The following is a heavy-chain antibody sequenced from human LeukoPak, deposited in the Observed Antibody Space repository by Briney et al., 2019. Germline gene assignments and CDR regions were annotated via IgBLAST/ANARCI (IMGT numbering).Heavy chain of an antibody. Sequence: SQTLSLTCAISGDSVSSNSAAWDWIRQSPSRGLEWLGRTYYRSKWYNDYAVSVKSRITINPDTSKNQFSLQLNSVTPEDTAVYDCASSTGITSSSEFDYWGQGTLVTVSS. D-gene: IGHD1-1*01. CDR3: ASSTGITSSSEFDY. CDR2: TYYRSKWYN. J-gene: IGHJ4*02. CDR1: GDSVSSNSAA. V-gene: IGHV6-1*01.